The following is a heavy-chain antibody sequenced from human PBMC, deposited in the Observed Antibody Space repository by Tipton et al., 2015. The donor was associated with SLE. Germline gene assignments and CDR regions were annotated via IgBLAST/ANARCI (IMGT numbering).Heavy chain of an antibody. D-gene: IGHD6-25*01. CDR1: GGSITNSNYF. CDR2: IYYSGSP. CDR3: ARASGDY. Sequence: TLSLTCSVSGGSITNSNYFWGWIRQPPGKGLEWIGNIYYSGSPYYNPSLKSRVTISVNTSKNQFSLRLSSVTAADTAMYYCARASGDYWGQGTLVTVSS. V-gene: IGHV4-39*07. J-gene: IGHJ4*02.